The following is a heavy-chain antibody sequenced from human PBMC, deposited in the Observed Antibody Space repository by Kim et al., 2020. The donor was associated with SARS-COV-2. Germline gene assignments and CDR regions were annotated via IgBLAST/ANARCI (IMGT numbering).Heavy chain of an antibody. CDR2: SAK. Sequence: SAKCYVDSVKGRFTISRDNAKNALYLQMSCLRAEDTAVYYCARGGSKFDPWGQGTLVIVSS. V-gene: IGHV3-7*01. D-gene: IGHD6-6*01. J-gene: IGHJ5*02. CDR3: ARGGSKFDP.